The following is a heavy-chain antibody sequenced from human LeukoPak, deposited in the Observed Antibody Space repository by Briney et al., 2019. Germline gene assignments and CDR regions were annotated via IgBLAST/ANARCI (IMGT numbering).Heavy chain of an antibody. CDR1: GFTFSDYY. V-gene: IGHV3-11*01. CDR3: ARVVHYGSGPAVG. D-gene: IGHD3-10*01. Sequence: GGFLRLSCAASGFTFSDYYMSWIRQAPGKGLEWVSYISSSGDTIYYADSVKGRFTISRDNAKNSVHLQMNSLRAEDTAVYYCARVVHYGSGPAVGWGQGTLVTVSS. J-gene: IGHJ4*02. CDR2: ISSSGDTI.